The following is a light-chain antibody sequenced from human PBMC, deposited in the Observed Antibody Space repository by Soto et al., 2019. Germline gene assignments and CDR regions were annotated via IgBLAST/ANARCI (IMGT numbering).Light chain of an antibody. Sequence: EIVLTQSPATLSLTPGERATLSCRASQSVSSYLAWYQQKPGQAPRLLIYDASNRATGIPARISGSGSGTDFTLTISSLEPEDFAVYYCQQRTNWYTFGQGTKLEIK. J-gene: IGKJ2*01. CDR2: DAS. V-gene: IGKV3-11*01. CDR3: QQRTNWYT. CDR1: QSVSSY.